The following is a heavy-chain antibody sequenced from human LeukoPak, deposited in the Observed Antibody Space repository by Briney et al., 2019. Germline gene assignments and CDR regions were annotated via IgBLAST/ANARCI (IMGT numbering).Heavy chain of an antibody. CDR3: ASSSIYCSSTSCQDY. D-gene: IGHD2-2*01. Sequence: ASVKVSCKASGYTFTSYGISWVRQAPGQGLEWMGWISAYNGSTNYAQKLQGRVTMTTDTSTSTAYMELRSLRSDDTAVYYCASSSIYCSSTSCQDYWGQGTLVTVSS. CDR2: ISAYNGST. V-gene: IGHV1-18*01. J-gene: IGHJ4*02. CDR1: GYTFTSYG.